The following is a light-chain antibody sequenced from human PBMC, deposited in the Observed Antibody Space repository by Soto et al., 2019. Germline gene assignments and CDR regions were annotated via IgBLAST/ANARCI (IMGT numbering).Light chain of an antibody. CDR2: AAS. CDR3: QTYNTAPSP. J-gene: IGKJ2*01. CDR1: QDISNY. V-gene: IGKV1-27*01. Sequence: DIQMTQSPSSLSASVGDRVTITCRASQDISNYLAWYQQKPGKVPKLLIYAASTLQSGVPSRFSGSGSGTDFTLTISSLQPADLATYYSQTYNTAPSPFAQGTKLEIK.